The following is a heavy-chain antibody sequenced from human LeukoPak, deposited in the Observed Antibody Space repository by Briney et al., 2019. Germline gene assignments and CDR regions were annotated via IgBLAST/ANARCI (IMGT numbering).Heavy chain of an antibody. CDR2: IIPIFGTA. V-gene: IGHV1-69*06. CDR1: GGTFSSYA. D-gene: IGHD6-13*01. CDR3: ARPKIAAAGDYYYGMDV. J-gene: IGHJ6*02. Sequence: SVKVSCKASGGTFSSYAISWVRQAPGQGLEWMGGIIPIFGTANYAQKFQGRVTITADKSTSTAYMELSSLRSEDTAVYYCARPKIAAAGDYYYGMDVWGQGTTVTVSS.